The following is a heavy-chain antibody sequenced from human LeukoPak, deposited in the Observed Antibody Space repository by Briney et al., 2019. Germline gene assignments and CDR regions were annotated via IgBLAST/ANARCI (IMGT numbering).Heavy chain of an antibody. CDR3: ARDAHHYYGSGYGMDV. V-gene: IGHV3-11*01. Sequence: PGGSLRLSCAASGFTFSDYYMSWIRQAPGKGLEWVSYISSSGSTIYYADSVKGRFTISRDNAKNSLCLQMNSLRAEDTAVYYCARDAHHYYGSGYGMDVWGQGTTVTVSS. CDR1: GFTFSDYY. J-gene: IGHJ6*02. D-gene: IGHD3-10*01. CDR2: ISSSGSTI.